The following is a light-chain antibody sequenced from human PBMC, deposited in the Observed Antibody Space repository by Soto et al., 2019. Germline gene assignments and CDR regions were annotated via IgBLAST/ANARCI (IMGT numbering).Light chain of an antibody. J-gene: IGLJ1*01. CDR1: SSDVGRYNY. CDR2: EVN. CDR3: SSYSFGTTPYV. Sequence: QSALTQPASVSGSPGQSITISCTGTSSDVGRYNYVSWYQQYPGKAPKLMIYEVNNRPSGISNRFSGSKSGNTASLTISGLQAEDESDYYCSSYSFGTTPYVFGTGTKVTVL. V-gene: IGLV2-14*03.